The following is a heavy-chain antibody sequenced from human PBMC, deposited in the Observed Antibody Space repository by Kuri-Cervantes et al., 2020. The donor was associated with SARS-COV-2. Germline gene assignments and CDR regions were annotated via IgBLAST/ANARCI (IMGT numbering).Heavy chain of an antibody. CDR1: GYSFTSYW. Sequence: KVSCKGSGYSFTSYWISWVRQMPGKGLEWMGRIDPSDSYTNYSPSFQGHATISADKSISTAYLQWSSLKASDAAMYYCASNYYGSGKWGQGTPVTVSS. D-gene: IGHD3-10*01. CDR2: IDPSDSYT. V-gene: IGHV5-10-1*01. J-gene: IGHJ4*02. CDR3: ASNYYGSGK.